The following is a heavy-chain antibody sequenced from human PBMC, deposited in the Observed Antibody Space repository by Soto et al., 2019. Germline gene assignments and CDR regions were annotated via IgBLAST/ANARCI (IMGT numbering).Heavy chain of an antibody. CDR3: ARAAYYDSSGYYANDY. D-gene: IGHD3-22*01. V-gene: IGHV1-18*04. J-gene: IGHJ4*02. CDR2: ISAYNGNT. CDR1: GYTFTSYG. Sequence: ASVKVSCKASGYTFTSYGISCVRQAPGQVLEWMGWISAYNGNTNYAQKFQGRVTMTRDTSISTAYMELSRLRSDDTAVYYCARAAYYDSSGYYANDYWGQGTLVTVSS.